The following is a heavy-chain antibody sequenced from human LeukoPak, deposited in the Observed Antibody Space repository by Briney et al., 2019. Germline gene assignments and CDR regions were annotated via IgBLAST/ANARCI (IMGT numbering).Heavy chain of an antibody. CDR2: IYYTGST. Sequence: PSETLSLTCTVSGGSISSYYWSWIRQPLGKGLEWIGCIYYTGSTNYNPSLKSRVTISVDTSKNQFSLKLSSVTAADTAVYYCATGRAYSSVDYWGQGTLVTVSS. CDR3: ATGRAYSSVDY. CDR1: GGSISSYY. J-gene: IGHJ4*02. V-gene: IGHV4-59*01. D-gene: IGHD6-19*01.